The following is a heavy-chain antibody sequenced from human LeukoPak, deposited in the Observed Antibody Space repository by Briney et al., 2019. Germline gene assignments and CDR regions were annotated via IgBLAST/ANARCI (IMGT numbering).Heavy chain of an antibody. CDR1: AGSISSGNYY. CDR2: FSYSGST. CDR3: ARQSRDGYNYRFDY. V-gene: IGHV4-39*01. J-gene: IGHJ4*02. D-gene: IGHD5-24*01. Sequence: PSETPSLTCAVSAGSISSGNYYWGWIRQPPGKGLEWIGSFSYSGSTYYNPSLKSRVTISVDTSKNQFSLKLRSVAAADTAVYYCARQSRDGYNYRFDYWGQGTLVTVSS.